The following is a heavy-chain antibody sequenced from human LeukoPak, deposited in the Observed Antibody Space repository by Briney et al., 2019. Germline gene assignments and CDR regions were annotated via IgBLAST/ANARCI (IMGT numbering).Heavy chain of an antibody. D-gene: IGHD1-26*01. J-gene: IGHJ5*02. CDR1: GGSISSSSYY. CDR3: ARQASLLISSEWELRSRARFWFDP. V-gene: IGHV4-39*01. CDR2: IHYSGST. Sequence: SSETLSLTCTVSGGSISSSSYYWGWIRQPPGKGLEWIGSIHYSGSTNYNPSLKSRVTISVDTSKNQLSLKLSSVTAADTAVYYCARQASLLISSEWELRSRARFWFDPWGQGTLVTVSS.